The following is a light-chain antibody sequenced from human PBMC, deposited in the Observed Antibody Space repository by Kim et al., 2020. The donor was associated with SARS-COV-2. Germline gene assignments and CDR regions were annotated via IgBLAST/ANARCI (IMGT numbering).Light chain of an antibody. Sequence: SPGHTASITCSGDKLGDKYACWYQQKPGQSPVLVSYQDSKRHSGIPERFSGSNSGNTATLTISGTQAMDEADYYCQAWDSSINYVFGTGTKVTVL. CDR2: QDS. J-gene: IGLJ1*01. CDR3: QAWDSSINYV. CDR1: KLGDKY. V-gene: IGLV3-1*01.